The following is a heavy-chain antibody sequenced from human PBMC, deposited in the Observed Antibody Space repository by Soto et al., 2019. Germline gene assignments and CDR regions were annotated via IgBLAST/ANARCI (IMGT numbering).Heavy chain of an antibody. CDR1: GGSISSVGYY. CDR3: ARVGELLWFGEYSYWFYX. J-gene: IGHJ5*02. CDR2: IYYSGST. D-gene: IGHD3-10*01. Sequence: SETLSLTCTVSGGSISSVGYYWSWIRQHPGKGLEWIGYIYYSGSTYYNPSLKSRVTISVDTSKNQFSLKLSSVTAADTAVYYCARVGELLWFGEYSYWFYXWGQGTLVTVSX. V-gene: IGHV4-31*03.